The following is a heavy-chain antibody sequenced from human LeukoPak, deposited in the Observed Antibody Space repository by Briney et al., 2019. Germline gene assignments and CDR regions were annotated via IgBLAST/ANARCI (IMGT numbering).Heavy chain of an antibody. CDR3: ARGRITAAGYYYYYGMDV. V-gene: IGHV4-39*07. Sequence: ETLSLTCSVSGGSISSYYWGWIRQPPGKGLEWIGSIYYSGTTYYNPSLKSRVTISVDTSKNQFSLKLSSVTAADTAVYYCARGRITAAGYYYYYGMDVWGQGTTVTVSS. CDR1: GGSISSYY. D-gene: IGHD6-13*01. J-gene: IGHJ6*02. CDR2: IYYSGTT.